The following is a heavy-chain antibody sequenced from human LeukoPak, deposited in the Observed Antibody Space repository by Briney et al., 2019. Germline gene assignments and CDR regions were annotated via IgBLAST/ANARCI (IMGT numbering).Heavy chain of an antibody. CDR2: INAGNGNT. Sequence: ASVKVSCKASGYTFTSYAMHWVRQAPGQRLEWMGWINAGNGNTKYSQKFQGRVTITRDTSASTAYMELSSLRSEDTAVYYCARDPVYDDYYYYGMDVWGQGTTVTVSS. V-gene: IGHV1-3*01. J-gene: IGHJ6*02. CDR3: ARDPVYDDYYYYGMDV. D-gene: IGHD1-14*01. CDR1: GYTFTSYA.